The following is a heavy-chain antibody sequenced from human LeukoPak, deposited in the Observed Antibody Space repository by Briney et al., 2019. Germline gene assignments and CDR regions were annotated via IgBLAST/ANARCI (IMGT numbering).Heavy chain of an antibody. CDR2: IKQDGSEK. CDR1: GFPFSAYW. J-gene: IGHJ6*03. CDR3: ARDRAVLTYYYYYYMDV. V-gene: IGHV3-7*01. D-gene: IGHD3-10*01. Sequence: GGSLRLSCAASGFPFSAYWMSWVRQAPGKGLEWVANIKQDGSEKYYVDSVEGRFTISRDNAKNSLYLQMNSLRAEDTAVYYCARDRAVLTYYYYYYMDVWGKGTTVTVSS.